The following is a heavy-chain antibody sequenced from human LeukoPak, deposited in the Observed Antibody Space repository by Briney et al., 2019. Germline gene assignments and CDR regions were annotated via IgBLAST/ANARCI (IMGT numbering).Heavy chain of an antibody. CDR2: INPNSGGT. Sequence: ASVKVSCKVSGYTLTELSMHWARQAPGQGLEWMGWINPNSGGTNYAQKFQGRVTMTRDTSISTAYVELSRLRSDDTAVYYCARDLVGYYYDSEARGFDYWGQGTLVTVSS. CDR3: ARDLVGYYYDSEARGFDY. V-gene: IGHV1-2*02. D-gene: IGHD3-22*01. CDR1: GYTLTELS. J-gene: IGHJ4*02.